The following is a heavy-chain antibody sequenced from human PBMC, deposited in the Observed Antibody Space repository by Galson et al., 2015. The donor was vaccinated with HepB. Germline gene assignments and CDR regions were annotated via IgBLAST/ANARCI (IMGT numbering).Heavy chain of an antibody. CDR1: GFTFSSYA. J-gene: IGHJ5*02. CDR2: ISYDGSNK. D-gene: IGHD3-10*01. V-gene: IGHV3-30*04. Sequence: SLRLSCAASGFTFSSYAMHWVRQAPGKGLEWVAVISYDGSNKYYADSVKGRFTISRDNSKNTLYLQMNSLRAEDTAVYYCARDRVRGVIITGWFDPWGQGTLVTVSS. CDR3: ARDRVRGVIITGWFDP.